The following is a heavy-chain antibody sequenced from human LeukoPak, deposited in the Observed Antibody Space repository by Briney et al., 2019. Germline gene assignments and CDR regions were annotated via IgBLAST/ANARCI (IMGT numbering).Heavy chain of an antibody. Sequence: SETLSLTCTVSGGSISSYYCSWIRQPPGKGLEWSGYIYYSGSTNYNPSLKSRVTISVDTSKNQFSLKLSSVTAADTAVYYCARVEVGATTESFDPWGQGTLVTVSS. CDR3: ARVEVGATTESFDP. CDR2: IYYSGST. J-gene: IGHJ5*02. D-gene: IGHD1-26*01. V-gene: IGHV4-59*01. CDR1: GGSISSYY.